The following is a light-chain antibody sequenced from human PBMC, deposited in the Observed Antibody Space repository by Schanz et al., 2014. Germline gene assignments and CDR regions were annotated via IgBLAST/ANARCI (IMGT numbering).Light chain of an antibody. CDR1: SSDVGGYNS. CDR3: CSYAGSYTWL. J-gene: IGLJ3*02. V-gene: IGLV2-11*01. Sequence: QSALTQPRSVSGSPGQSVTISCTGTSSDVGGYNSVSWYQQHPGKAPKLMIYDVTKRPSGVPDRFSGSKSGNTASLTISGLQAEDEADYYCCSYAGSYTWLFGGGTKLTVL. CDR2: DVT.